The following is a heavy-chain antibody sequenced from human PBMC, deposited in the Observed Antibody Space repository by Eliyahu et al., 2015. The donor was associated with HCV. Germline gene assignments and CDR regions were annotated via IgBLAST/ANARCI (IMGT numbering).Heavy chain of an antibody. CDR1: GFXFISXT. J-gene: IGHJ6*02. D-gene: IGHD1-26*01. CDR3: AKGHSVSYTSLFHMDV. Sequence: DVQLLESGGGLVQPGGSLRLSCAASGFXFISXTMXWVRQAPGEGLGWVSAVSGSGDNTYYADSVKGRFTISRDNSRNTMYLQMNSLRAEDTAVYYCAKGHSVSYTSLFHMDVWGQGTTVTVSS. V-gene: IGHV3-23*01. CDR2: VSGSGDNT.